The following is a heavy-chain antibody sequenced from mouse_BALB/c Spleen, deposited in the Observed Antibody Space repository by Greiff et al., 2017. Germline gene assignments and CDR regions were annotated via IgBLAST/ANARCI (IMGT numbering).Heavy chain of an antibody. Sequence: EVQGVESGGGLVKPGGSLKLSCAASGFTFSSYAMSWVRQTPEKRLEWVASISSGGSTYYPDSVKGRFTISGDNARNILYLQMSSLRSEDTAMYYCARGDRSLLPGFYYAMYYWGQGTSVTVSS. CDR1: GFTFSSYA. V-gene: IGHV5-6-5*01. D-gene: IGHD1-1*01. CDR2: ISSGGST. CDR3: ARGDRSLLPGFYYAMYY. J-gene: IGHJ4*01.